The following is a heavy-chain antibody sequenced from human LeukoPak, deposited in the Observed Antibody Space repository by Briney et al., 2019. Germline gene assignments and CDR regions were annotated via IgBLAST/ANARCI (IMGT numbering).Heavy chain of an antibody. CDR3: AREDSSGWYGSYYFDY. CDR1: GYTFTGYY. D-gene: IGHD6-19*01. CDR2: INPNSGGT. V-gene: IGHV1-2*02. Sequence: ASVKVSCKASGYTFTGYYMHWVRQAPGQGLEWMGLINPNSGGTNYAQKFQGRVTMTRDTSISTAYMELSRLRSDDTAVYYCAREDSSGWYGSYYFDYWGQGTLVTVSS. J-gene: IGHJ4*02.